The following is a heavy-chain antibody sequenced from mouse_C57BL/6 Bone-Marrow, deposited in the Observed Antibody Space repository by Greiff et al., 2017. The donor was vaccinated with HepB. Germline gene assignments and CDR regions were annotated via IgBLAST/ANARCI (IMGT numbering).Heavy chain of an antibody. CDR1: GYAFSSSW. D-gene: IGHD1-1*01. CDR3: ARYRYYGSSYAYYYAMDY. J-gene: IGHJ4*01. Sequence: VQLQQSGPELVKPGASVKISCKASGYAFSSSWMNWVKQRPGKGLEWIGRIYPGDGDTNYNGKFKGKATLTADKSSSTAYMQLSSLTSEDSAVYFCARYRYYGSSYAYYYAMDYWGQGTSVTVSS. CDR2: IYPGDGDT. V-gene: IGHV1-82*01.